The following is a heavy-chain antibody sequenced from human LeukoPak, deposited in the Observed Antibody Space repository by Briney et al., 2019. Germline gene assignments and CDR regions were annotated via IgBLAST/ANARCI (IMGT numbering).Heavy chain of an antibody. V-gene: IGHV3-21*01. CDR3: ATDSRGLDV. CDR1: GFTFINYG. CDR2: ISSSTYI. J-gene: IGHJ6*02. Sequence: GGSLRLSCAASGFTFINYGMNWVRPAPGKGLEWVSSISSSTYIYYADSVKGRFTISRDNAKYSLYLQMSSLRAEDTAVYYCATDSRGLDVWGQGTTVTVSS.